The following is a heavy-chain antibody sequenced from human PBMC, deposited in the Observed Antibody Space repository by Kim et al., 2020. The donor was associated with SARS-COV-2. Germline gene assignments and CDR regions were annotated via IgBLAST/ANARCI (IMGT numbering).Heavy chain of an antibody. CDR3: ARWVEAAAGASHGDY. J-gene: IGHJ4*02. Sequence: AQKFQGRVTMTRDTSISTAYMELSSLRSEDTAVYYCARWVEAAAGASHGDYWGQGTLVTVSS. V-gene: IGHV1-8*01. D-gene: IGHD6-13*01.